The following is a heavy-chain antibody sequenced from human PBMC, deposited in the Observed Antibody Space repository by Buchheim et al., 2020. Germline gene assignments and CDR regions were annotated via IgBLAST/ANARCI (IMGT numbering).Heavy chain of an antibody. J-gene: IGHJ4*02. CDR1: GITFSDVW. V-gene: IGHV3-7*01. D-gene: IGHD5-18*01. CDR3: ARWHTGNDY. CDR2: IKQDGSEK. Sequence: EVQLVESGGGLVEPGGSLRLSCVASGITFSDVWMSWVRQAPGKGLEWVANIKQDGSEKYYVDSVKGRFTISRDNAKNSLYLQMNSLRAEDTAVYYCARWHTGNDYWGQGTL.